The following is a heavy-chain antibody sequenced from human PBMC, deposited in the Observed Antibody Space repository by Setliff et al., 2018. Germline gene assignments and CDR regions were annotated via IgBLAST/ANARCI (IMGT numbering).Heavy chain of an antibody. CDR3: ATGGYSGYDYVY. CDR1: GYTFTRYG. J-gene: IGHJ4*02. V-gene: IGHV1-18*01. Sequence: ASVKVSCKASGYTFTRYGISWVRQAPGQGLEWMGWISAYNGNTNYAQKLQGRVTMTTDTSTSTAYMELRSLRSEDTAVYYCATGGYSGYDYVYWGQGTLVTVSS. CDR2: ISAYNGNT. D-gene: IGHD5-12*01.